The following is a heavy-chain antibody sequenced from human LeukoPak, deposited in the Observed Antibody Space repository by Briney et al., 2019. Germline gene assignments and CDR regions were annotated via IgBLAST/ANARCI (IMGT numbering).Heavy chain of an antibody. CDR3: ARDWGGENDY. Sequence: GGSLRLSCAACGFTFSSYLMHLVRQAPGKGLVWVSRINSDGSSTSYADYAKGRFTISRDNPKNSLYLQMSSLRAEDTAVYYCARDWGGENDYWGQGTLVTVSS. D-gene: IGHD3-10*01. V-gene: IGHV3-74*01. CDR2: INSDGSST. CDR1: GFTFSSYL. J-gene: IGHJ4*02.